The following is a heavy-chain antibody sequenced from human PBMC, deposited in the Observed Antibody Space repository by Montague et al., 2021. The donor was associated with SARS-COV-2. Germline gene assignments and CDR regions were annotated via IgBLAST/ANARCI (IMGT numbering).Heavy chain of an antibody. V-gene: IGHV4-4*07. J-gene: IGHJ4*02. CDR1: GGSISTYP. CDR3: ARGSGHYYSPFDN. CDR2: IHSNGDT. Sequence: SETLSLTCTVSGGSISTYPWSWIRQPAGKALEWIGRIHSNGDTTYNPSLKSRVTVSVDTSKNQFSLKMTSETAADTAMYYCARGSGHYYSPFDNWGQGNLVTVSS. D-gene: IGHD2-15*01.